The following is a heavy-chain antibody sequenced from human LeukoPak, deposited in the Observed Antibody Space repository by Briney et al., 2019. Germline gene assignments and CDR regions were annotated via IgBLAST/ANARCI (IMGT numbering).Heavy chain of an antibody. D-gene: IGHD5-24*01. CDR1: GGSISSYY. Sequence: SSETLSLTCTVSGGSISSYYWNWIRQPAGKGLEWIGRIYSIGSTNYNPSLMSRVTMSVDTSKNQFSLKLSSVTAADTAVYYCARDANGYNFYDYWGQGTLVTVSS. CDR3: ARDANGYNFYDY. J-gene: IGHJ4*02. V-gene: IGHV4-4*07. CDR2: IYSIGST.